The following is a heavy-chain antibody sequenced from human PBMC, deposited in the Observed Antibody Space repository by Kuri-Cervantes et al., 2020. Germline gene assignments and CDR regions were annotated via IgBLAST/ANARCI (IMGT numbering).Heavy chain of an antibody. CDR3: AREPARVVVPMDV. CDR2: INPNSGGT. CDR1: GYTFTGYY. V-gene: IGHV1-2*02. D-gene: IGHD2-15*01. J-gene: IGHJ6*01. Sequence: ASVKVSCKASGYTFTGYYMHWVRQAPGQGLEWMGWINPNSGGTNYAQKFQGRVTMTRDTSISTAYVELRSLRSDDTAVYYCAREPARVVVPMDVWGQGTTVTVSS.